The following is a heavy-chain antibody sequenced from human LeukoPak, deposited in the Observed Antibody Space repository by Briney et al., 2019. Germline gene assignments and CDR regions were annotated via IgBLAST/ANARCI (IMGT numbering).Heavy chain of an antibody. CDR1: GGSFSYYY. J-gene: IGHJ3*02. Sequence: SETLSLTCAVYGGSFSYYYWSWVRQPPGKGLEWIGEINRSENTNYNPSLKSRVTISVDTSKNKFSLKVNSVTAADTAMYYCARDRGLWLGEARDAFDIWGQGTTVTVFS. CDR3: ARDRGLWLGEARDAFDI. D-gene: IGHD3-10*01. CDR2: INRSENT. V-gene: IGHV4-34*01.